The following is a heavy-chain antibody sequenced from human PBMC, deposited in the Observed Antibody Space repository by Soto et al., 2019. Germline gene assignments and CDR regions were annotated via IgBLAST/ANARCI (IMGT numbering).Heavy chain of an antibody. V-gene: IGHV4-30-2*03. CDR3: ARRANNYKSGAIYFGY. Sequence: QTHCLSKAVVDGSSGNLGDCRSWNQQPPGKGLEWIGNIYHSGNTKYNPSLKSRVTISIDTSKNQFSLKLSSVTAADTAMYYCARRANNYKSGAIYFGYWGQGTLVTVSS. J-gene: IGHJ4*02. D-gene: IGHD1-20*01. CDR2: IYHSGNT. CDR1: DGSSGNLGDC.